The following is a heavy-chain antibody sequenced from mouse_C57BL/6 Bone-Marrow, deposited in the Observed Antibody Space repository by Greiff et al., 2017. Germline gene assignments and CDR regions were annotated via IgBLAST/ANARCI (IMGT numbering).Heavy chain of an antibody. D-gene: IGHD1-1*02. CDR1: GYNFKNYY. J-gene: IGHJ2*01. Sequence: VQLQQSGAELVRPGASVKMSCTASGYNFKNYYIHWVKQRPEQGLEWIGWIDPDIGDTEYDSKFQGKATLTVDTSSNTAYLQLSSLTSEDAAVYDCSSLGGSYFDFWGQGTPLTVAS. V-gene: IGHV14-4*01. CDR2: IDPDIGDT. CDR3: SSLGGSYFDF.